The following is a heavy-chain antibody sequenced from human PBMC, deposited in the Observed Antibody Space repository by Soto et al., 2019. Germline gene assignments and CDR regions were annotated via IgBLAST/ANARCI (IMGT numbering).Heavy chain of an antibody. Sequence: EVQVLESGGGLVQPGGSLRQSCAATGFTFSDFAMSWVRQAPGQGLEWVSRIYGGGNGPHYADSVKGRVTISRDNSKNTLYLQMNSLRAEDTAVYYCAKMEGMVPWAYSFDYWGQGTLVTVSS. CDR3: AKMEGMVPWAYSFDY. CDR1: GFTFSDFA. V-gene: IGHV3-23*01. CDR2: IYGGGNGP. D-gene: IGHD3-10*01. J-gene: IGHJ4*02.